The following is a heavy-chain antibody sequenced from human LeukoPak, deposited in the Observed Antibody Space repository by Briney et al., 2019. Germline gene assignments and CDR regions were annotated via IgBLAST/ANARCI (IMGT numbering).Heavy chain of an antibody. D-gene: IGHD3-10*01. Sequence: PSETLSLTCTVSGGSISSGTYYWSWIRQPPGKGLEWIGYIYYSGSTYYNPSLKSRVTISVDTSKNQFSLKLSSVTAADTAVYYCARGDMVRGVSYFDYWGQGTLVTVSS. CDR1: GGSISSGTYY. CDR3: ARGDMVRGVSYFDY. V-gene: IGHV4-30-4*08. CDR2: IYYSGST. J-gene: IGHJ4*02.